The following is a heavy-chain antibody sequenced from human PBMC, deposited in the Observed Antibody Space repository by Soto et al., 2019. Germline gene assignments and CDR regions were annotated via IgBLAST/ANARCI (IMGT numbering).Heavy chain of an antibody. CDR3: ATGGRGYRSDLRFYFEY. CDR1: GGIFSSNA. D-gene: IGHD5-18*01. V-gene: IGHV1-69*01. Sequence: QVQLVQYGAEVKKPGSSVKVSCQASGGIFSSNAISWVRQAPGQGLEWMGGILPIFDTTHYAQKFQGRVKITADESTSTADMKLSSLHSEDTALYDCATGGRGYRSDLRFYFEYWGPGTLVTVSS. J-gene: IGHJ4*02. CDR2: ILPIFDTT.